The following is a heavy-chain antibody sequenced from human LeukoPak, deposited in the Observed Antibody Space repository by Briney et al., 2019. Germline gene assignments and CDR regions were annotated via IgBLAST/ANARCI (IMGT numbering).Heavy chain of an antibody. CDR3: VRDLWGFDY. CDR2: IYSSGNT. D-gene: IGHD1-26*01. V-gene: IGHV3-66*03. Sequence: HPGGSLRLSCAASGFTVSSNYMSWVRQAPGKGPEWVSVIYSSGNTYYADSVKGRFTVSRDISKNTLYLQMTNLRPEDTAVYYCVRDLWGFDYWGQGTLVTVSS. CDR1: GFTVSSNY. J-gene: IGHJ4*02.